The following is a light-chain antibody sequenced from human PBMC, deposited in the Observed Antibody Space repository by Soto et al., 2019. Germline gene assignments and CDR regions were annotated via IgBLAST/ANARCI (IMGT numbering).Light chain of an antibody. CDR3: QQYDNWPWT. Sequence: EIVMTQSPATLSVSPGVRATLSCRASHSISDTLAWYQQKPGQAPRLLIHGASTRAPGFPARFSGSGSGTDFTLTISSLQSEDFAVYYCQQYDNWPWTFGQGTKVDNK. CDR2: GAS. J-gene: IGKJ1*01. V-gene: IGKV3-15*01. CDR1: HSISDT.